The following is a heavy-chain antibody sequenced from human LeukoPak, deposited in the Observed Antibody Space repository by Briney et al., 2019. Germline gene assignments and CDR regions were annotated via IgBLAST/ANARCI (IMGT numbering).Heavy chain of an antibody. CDR1: GFTFSKYW. Sequence: GSLRLSCAASGFTFSKYWMLWVRQAPGKGLESVSRINTDGTVTTYADSVKGRFTVSRDNADNTMFLQMNSVRDEDTAVYYCATKQXLAPPPXSWGQGTPVXVSS. D-gene: IGHD6-19*01. V-gene: IGHV3-74*01. CDR2: INTDGTVT. J-gene: IGHJ4*02. CDR3: ATKQXLAPPPXS.